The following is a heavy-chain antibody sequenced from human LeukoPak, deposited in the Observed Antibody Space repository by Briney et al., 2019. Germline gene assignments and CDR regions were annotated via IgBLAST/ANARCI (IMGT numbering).Heavy chain of an antibody. Sequence: SETLSLTCTVSGGSIRGYYWSWIRQPPGKGLEWIGYIHYTGSTDYNPSLKSRVTISVDTSKNQFSLNLSSVTAADTAVYYCARTIAVAGPYYMDVWGKGTTVTVSS. D-gene: IGHD6-19*01. J-gene: IGHJ6*03. CDR3: ARTIAVAGPYYMDV. V-gene: IGHV4-59*01. CDR1: GGSIRGYY. CDR2: IHYTGST.